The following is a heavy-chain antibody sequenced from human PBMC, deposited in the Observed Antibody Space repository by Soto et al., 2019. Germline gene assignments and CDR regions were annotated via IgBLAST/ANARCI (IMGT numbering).Heavy chain of an antibody. J-gene: IGHJ4*02. CDR2: IGGSGETT. CDR1: GVSVRISA. Sequence: HGCSMKLGSAASGVSVRISAMCWLRKAPGKGLEWVSTIGGSGETTYYAESVKGRFTISRDNAKNTMYLHMKSLGGDDTALYYCVKDCGGGGSVTDWGQGTRVTVSS. CDR3: VKDCGGGGSVTD. V-gene: IGHV3-23*01. D-gene: IGHD2-15*01.